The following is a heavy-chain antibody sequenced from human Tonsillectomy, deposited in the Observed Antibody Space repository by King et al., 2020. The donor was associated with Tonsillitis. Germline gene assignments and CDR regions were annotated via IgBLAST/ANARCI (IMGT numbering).Heavy chain of an antibody. D-gene: IGHD2-15*01. V-gene: IGHV4-39*01. CDR2: IYYTGGT. CDR3: ARHRSCSAGTCYSAYFDY. CDR1: GGSISSSSYY. J-gene: IGHJ4*02. Sequence: QLQESGPGLVKPSETLSLTCTVSGGSISSSSYYWGWIRQPPGKGLEWIGSIYYTGGTYYNPSLKSRVAISVDTSKNQFSLKLSSVTAADTAVYYCARHRSCSAGTCYSAYFDYWGQGTLVTVSS.